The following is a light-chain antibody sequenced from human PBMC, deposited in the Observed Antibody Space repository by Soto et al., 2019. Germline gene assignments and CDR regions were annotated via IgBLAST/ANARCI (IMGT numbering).Light chain of an antibody. CDR1: QGISNY. Sequence: DIQMTQSPSSLSASVGDRVTITCRASQGISNYLAWYQQKPGKVPKRLIYAASTFQSGVPSRSSGSGSGTDFTLTISILQPEDVAPYYCQKYNSAPPAFGGGTKVEIK. CDR2: AAS. CDR3: QKYNSAPPA. V-gene: IGKV1-27*01. J-gene: IGKJ4*01.